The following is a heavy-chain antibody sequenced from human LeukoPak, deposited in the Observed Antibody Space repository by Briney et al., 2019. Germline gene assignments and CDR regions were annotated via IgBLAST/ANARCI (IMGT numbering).Heavy chain of an antibody. CDR1: GGSISTSSYY. CDR3: ARELAISSYYYYYYYYMDV. J-gene: IGHJ6*03. D-gene: IGHD6-6*01. Sequence: SETLSLTCSVSGGSISTSSYYWGWIRQPPGKGLEWIGSIYYSGSTYYNPSRKSRVTMSVDTSKDQFSLRLSSVTAADTAVYYCARELAISSYYYYYYYYMDVWGKGTTVTVSS. V-gene: IGHV4-39*07. CDR2: IYYSGST.